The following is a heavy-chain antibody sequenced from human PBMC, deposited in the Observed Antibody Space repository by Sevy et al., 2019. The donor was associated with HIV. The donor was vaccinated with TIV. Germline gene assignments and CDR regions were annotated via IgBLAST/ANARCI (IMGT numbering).Heavy chain of an antibody. Sequence: KQSQTLSLTCSVSGFSISSGYFWGWVRQPPGKGLEWIGSIYLTGTTYYNPSLKRRVTISVDTSKNQISLRLSSVTAADAAVYDCARVLLRLGELSSMDSWGQGTPVTVSS. CDR1: GFSISSGYF. V-gene: IGHV4-38-2*02. CDR3: ARVLLRLGELSSMDS. J-gene: IGHJ4*02. CDR2: IYLTGTT. D-gene: IGHD3-16*02.